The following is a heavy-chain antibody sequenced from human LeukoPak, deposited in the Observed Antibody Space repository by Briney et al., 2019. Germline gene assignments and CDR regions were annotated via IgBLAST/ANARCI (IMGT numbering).Heavy chain of an antibody. V-gene: IGHV3-23*01. Sequence: PGGSLRLSCAASGFTFSSYAMSWVRQAPGKGLEWVSAISGSGGSTHYADSVKGRFTISRDNSKNTLYLQMNSLRAEDTAVYYCAKDLLGFWSGPDYWGQGTLVTVSS. CDR1: GFTFSSYA. J-gene: IGHJ4*02. CDR3: AKDLLGFWSGPDY. D-gene: IGHD3-3*01. CDR2: ISGSGGST.